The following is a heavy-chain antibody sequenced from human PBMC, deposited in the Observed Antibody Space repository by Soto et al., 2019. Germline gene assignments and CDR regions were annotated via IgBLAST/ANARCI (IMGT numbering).Heavy chain of an antibody. V-gene: IGHV3-48*03. J-gene: IGHJ6*02. CDR2: ISSSGSTI. CDR1: GFTFSSYE. D-gene: IGHD6-13*01. Sequence: GGSLRLSCAASGFTFSSYEMNWVRQAPGKGLEWVSYISSSGSTIYYADSVKGRFTISRDNAKNSLYLQMNSLRAEDTAVYYCARDWQHLYYYYGMDVWGQGTTVTVSS. CDR3: ARDWQHLYYYYGMDV.